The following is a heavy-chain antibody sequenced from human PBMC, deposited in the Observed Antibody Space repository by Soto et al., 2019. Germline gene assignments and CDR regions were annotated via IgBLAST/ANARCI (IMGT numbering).Heavy chain of an antibody. CDR3: AKGGGSARDFDY. J-gene: IGHJ4*02. V-gene: IGHV3-30*18. Sequence: LRLSCTGSGFTFGNYGMHWVRQAPGKGLEWVASTSYDGNNKYYADSLKGRFAISRDNSKKMVYLQMTSLGPEDTAVYYCAKGGGSARDFDYWGQGALVTVSA. CDR2: TSYDGNNK. CDR1: GFTFGNYG. D-gene: IGHD1-26*01.